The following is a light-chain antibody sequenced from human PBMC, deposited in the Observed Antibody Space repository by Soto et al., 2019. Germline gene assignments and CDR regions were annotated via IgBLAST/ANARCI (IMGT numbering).Light chain of an antibody. CDR3: AAWDSSLNGHV. Sequence: QSALIQPPSASGTPGQRVTISCSGSSSNIGKNTVHWFQQLPGAAPQLLISTDNQRPSGVPDRFSGSKSGASGSLAISGLQSEDEADYYCAAWDSSLNGHVFVTGTKVTVL. CDR2: TDN. V-gene: IGLV1-44*01. J-gene: IGLJ1*01. CDR1: SSNIGKNT.